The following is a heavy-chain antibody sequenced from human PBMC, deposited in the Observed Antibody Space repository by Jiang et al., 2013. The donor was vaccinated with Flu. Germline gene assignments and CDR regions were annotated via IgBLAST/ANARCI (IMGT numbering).Heavy chain of an antibody. CDR1: GGTFSSYA. Sequence: SGAEVKKPGSSVKVSCKASGGTFSSYAISWVRRAPGQGLEWMGGIIPIFGTANYAQKFQGRVTITADESTSTAYMELSSLRSEDTAVYYCAREVQGYYDSSGYYDYWGQGTLVTVSS. J-gene: IGHJ4*02. CDR2: IIPIFGTA. CDR3: AREVQGYYDSSGYYDY. V-gene: IGHV1-69*01. D-gene: IGHD3-22*01.